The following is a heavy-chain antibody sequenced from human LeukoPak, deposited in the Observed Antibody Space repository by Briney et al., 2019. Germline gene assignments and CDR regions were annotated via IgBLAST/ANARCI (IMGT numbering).Heavy chain of an antibody. Sequence: GGSLRLSCTGSGFAFANYAMTWVRQAPGKGLEWVSGISGSGLTTYYADSVKGRFTISRENSRNTLFVQMNDLRADDTAVYYCAKAPIVGGPNNYHYMGVWGEGTTVTVSS. V-gene: IGHV3-23*01. CDR3: AKAPIVGGPNNYHYMGV. D-gene: IGHD1-26*01. J-gene: IGHJ6*03. CDR2: ISGSGLTT. CDR1: GFAFANYA.